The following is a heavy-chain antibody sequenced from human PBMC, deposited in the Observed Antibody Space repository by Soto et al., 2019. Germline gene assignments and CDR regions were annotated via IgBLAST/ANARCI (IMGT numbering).Heavy chain of an antibody. Sequence: SETLSLTCTVSGGSISSYYWSWIRQPPGKGLEWIGYIYYSRSTNYNPSLKSRVTISVDTSKNQFSLKLSSVTAADTAVYYCARGGIYDFWGYYYYGMDVWGQGTTVTVSS. D-gene: IGHD3-3*01. CDR1: GGSISSYY. V-gene: IGHV4-59*01. CDR2: IYYSRST. J-gene: IGHJ6*02. CDR3: ARGGIYDFWGYYYYGMDV.